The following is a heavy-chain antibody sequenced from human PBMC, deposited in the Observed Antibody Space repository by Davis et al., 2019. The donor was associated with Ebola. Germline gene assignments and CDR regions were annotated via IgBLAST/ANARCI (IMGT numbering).Heavy chain of an antibody. J-gene: IGHJ4*02. D-gene: IGHD2-2*01. CDR3: AREGRAVVVPAAISD. CDR2: IYYSGST. V-gene: IGHV4-59*12. CDR1: AASFSSYY. Sequence: SETLSLTCAVSAASFSSYYWSWIRHPPGPGLEWIGYIYYSGSTNYNPSLKSRVTISVDTSKNQFSLKLSSVTAADTAVDYCAREGRAVVVPAAISDWGQGTLVTVSS.